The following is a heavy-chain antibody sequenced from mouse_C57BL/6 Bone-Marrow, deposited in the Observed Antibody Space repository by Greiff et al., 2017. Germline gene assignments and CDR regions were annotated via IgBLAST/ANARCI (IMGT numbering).Heavy chain of an antibody. Sequence: QVQLKESGPELVKPGASVKLSCKASGYTFTSYDINWVKQRPGQGLEWIGWIYPRDGSTKYNEKFKGKATLTVDTSSSTSYMELHSLASEDSAVYFCARSTLIAYWGQGTLVTVSA. CDR1: GYTFTSYD. V-gene: IGHV1-85*01. CDR2: IYPRDGST. D-gene: IGHD6-1*01. J-gene: IGHJ3*01. CDR3: ARSTLIAY.